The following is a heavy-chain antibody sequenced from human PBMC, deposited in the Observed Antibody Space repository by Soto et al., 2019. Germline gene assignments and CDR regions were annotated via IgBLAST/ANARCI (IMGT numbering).Heavy chain of an antibody. CDR1: GYSFTSYW. V-gene: IGHV5-10-1*01. CDR3: ARHPYDILTGYYPPQYYYYGMDV. D-gene: IGHD3-9*01. Sequence: PGESLKISCKGSGYSFTSYWISWVRQMPGKGLEWMGRIDPSDSYTNYSPSFQGHVTISADKSISTAYLQWSSLKASDTAMHYCARHPYDILTGYYPPQYYYYGMDVWGQGTTVTVSS. J-gene: IGHJ6*02. CDR2: IDPSDSYT.